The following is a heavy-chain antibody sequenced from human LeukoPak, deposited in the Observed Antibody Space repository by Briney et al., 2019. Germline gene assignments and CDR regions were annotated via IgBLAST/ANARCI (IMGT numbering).Heavy chain of an antibody. V-gene: IGHV4-59*11. Sequence: SETLSLTCTVSGGSISSHYWSWIRQPPGKGLEWIGYIYYSRSTNYNPSLKSRVTISVDTSKNQFSLKLSSVTAADTAVYYCARGRSGQAVFGVVISPYYYYYMDVWGKGTTVTVSS. CDR2: IYYSRST. CDR1: GGSISSHY. J-gene: IGHJ6*03. CDR3: ARGRSGQAVFGVVISPYYYYYMDV. D-gene: IGHD3-3*01.